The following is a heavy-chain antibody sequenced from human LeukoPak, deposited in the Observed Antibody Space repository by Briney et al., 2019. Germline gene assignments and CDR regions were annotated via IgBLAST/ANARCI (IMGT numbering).Heavy chain of an antibody. Sequence: PGGSLRLSCAASGFSFSSCAMSWVRQAPGKGLVWVSRIASDGSTVYADSVKGRFTISRDNAKNTVYLQMNSLRVEDTAVYYCIGSGGWPGYWGQGTLVTVSS. CDR3: IGSGGWPGY. V-gene: IGHV3-74*01. CDR2: IASDGST. D-gene: IGHD1-26*01. J-gene: IGHJ4*02. CDR1: GFSFSSCA.